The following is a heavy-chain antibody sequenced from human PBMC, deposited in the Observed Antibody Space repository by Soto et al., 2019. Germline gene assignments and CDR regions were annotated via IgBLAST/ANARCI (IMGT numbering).Heavy chain of an antibody. CDR3: ARGGGSDSFDY. J-gene: IGHJ4*02. V-gene: IGHV4-30-2*01. CDR2: INHLETT. D-gene: IGHD1-26*01. Sequence: SETLSLTCTVSGASITFGGYSWSWIRQTPGKGLEWIGYINHLETTFYNPSFESRLTLSXXXAXNXFXLXXXSMSXADRAVYFCARGGGSDSFDYWGQGILVTVSS. CDR1: GASITFGGYS.